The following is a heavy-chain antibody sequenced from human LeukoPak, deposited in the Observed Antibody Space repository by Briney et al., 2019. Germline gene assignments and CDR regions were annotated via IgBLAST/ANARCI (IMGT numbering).Heavy chain of an antibody. CDR1: GYSISSGYY. CDR2: IYHSGST. J-gene: IGHJ4*02. D-gene: IGHD3-10*01. CDR3: ARTRGTYYYLNPGAYYFDY. Sequence: SETLSLTCTVSGYSISSGYYWGWIRQPPGKGLEWIGSIYHSGSTYYNPSLKSRVTISVDTSKNQFSLKLSSVTAADTAVYYCARTRGTYYYLNPGAYYFDYWGQGTLVTVSS. V-gene: IGHV4-38-2*02.